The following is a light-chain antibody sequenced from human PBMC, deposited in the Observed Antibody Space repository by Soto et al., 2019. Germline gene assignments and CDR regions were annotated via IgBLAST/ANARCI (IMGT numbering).Light chain of an antibody. CDR1: QSVSSSH. CDR3: QQYGYSPIT. Sequence: EIVVTQSTGTLSLSPGERATLSCIASQSVSSSHLAWYQHKPGQAPRLLIYAASSRVTGSPDRFSGGGSGTDFTLTISRLEPEDFAVYYCQQYGYSPITFGQGTRLEIK. CDR2: AAS. V-gene: IGKV3-20*01. J-gene: IGKJ5*01.